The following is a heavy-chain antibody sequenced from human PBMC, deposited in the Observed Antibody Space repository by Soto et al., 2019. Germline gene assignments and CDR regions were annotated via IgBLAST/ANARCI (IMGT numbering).Heavy chain of an antibody. D-gene: IGHD6-13*01. V-gene: IGHV3-23*01. CDR2: ISGSGGST. Sequence: PGGSLRLSCAASGFTFSSYAMSCVRQAPGKGLEWVSAISGSGGSTYYADSVKGRFTISRDNSKNTVYLQMNSLRAEDTAVYYCAKCHLARTGYMRFDAFDIWGQGTMVTVSS. J-gene: IGHJ3*02. CDR1: GFTFSSYA. CDR3: AKCHLARTGYMRFDAFDI.